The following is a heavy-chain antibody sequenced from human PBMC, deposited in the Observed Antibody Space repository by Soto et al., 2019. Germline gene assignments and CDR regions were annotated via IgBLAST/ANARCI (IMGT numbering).Heavy chain of an antibody. Sequence: SQTLSLTCAISGDSVSSNRAAWNWIRQSPSRGLEWLGRTYYRSKWYNDYAVSVKSRITINPDTSKNQFSLQLNSVTPEDTAVHYCARVGYSSSVSASYYGMDVWGQGTTVTVSS. CDR1: GDSVSSNRAA. D-gene: IGHD6-6*01. J-gene: IGHJ6*02. V-gene: IGHV6-1*01. CDR3: ARVGYSSSVSASYYGMDV. CDR2: TYYRSKWYN.